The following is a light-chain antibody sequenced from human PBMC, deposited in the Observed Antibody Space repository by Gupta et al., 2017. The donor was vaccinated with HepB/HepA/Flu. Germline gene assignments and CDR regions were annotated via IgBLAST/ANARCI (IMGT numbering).Light chain of an antibody. Sequence: QSALTQPASVSGSPGQSITISCTGTSSDVCGYNYVSWYQQHPGKAPKLSIYEVSNRPSGVSNRFSGSKSGNTASLTISGLQAEDEADYYCSSYTSSSTVVFGGGTKLTVL. J-gene: IGLJ2*01. CDR1: SSDVCGYNY. CDR2: EVS. V-gene: IGLV2-14*01. CDR3: SSYTSSSTVV.